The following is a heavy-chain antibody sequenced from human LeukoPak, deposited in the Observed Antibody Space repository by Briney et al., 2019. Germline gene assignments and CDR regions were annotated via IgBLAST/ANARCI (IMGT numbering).Heavy chain of an antibody. Sequence: SETLSLTCTVSGGSISRSSYYWGWIRQPPGKGLEWIGSIYYSGSTYYNPSLKSRVTISVDTSKNQFSLKLSSVTAADTAVYYCARHLSGDPYTHYFDYWGQGTLVTVSS. D-gene: IGHD2-2*02. CDR1: GGSISRSSYY. CDR3: ARHLSGDPYTHYFDY. CDR2: IYYSGST. V-gene: IGHV4-39*01. J-gene: IGHJ4*02.